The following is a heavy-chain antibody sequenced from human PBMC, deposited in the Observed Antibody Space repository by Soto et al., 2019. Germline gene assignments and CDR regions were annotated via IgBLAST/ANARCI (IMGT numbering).Heavy chain of an antibody. CDR3: AHSPYSSSSYYFDY. CDR1: GFSLSTSGVG. CDR2: IYWDDDK. Sequence: QITLKESGPTLVKPTQTLTLTCTFSGFSLSTSGVGVGWIRQPPGKALQWLALIYWDDDKRDRPFLKSRLTLTKATSKNQVVLTMTNMDPVDTAPYYCAHSPYSSSSYYFDYWGQGTLVTVSS. D-gene: IGHD6-6*01. V-gene: IGHV2-5*02. J-gene: IGHJ4*02.